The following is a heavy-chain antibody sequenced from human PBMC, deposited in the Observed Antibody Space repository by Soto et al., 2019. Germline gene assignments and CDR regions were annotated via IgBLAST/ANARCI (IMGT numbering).Heavy chain of an antibody. CDR3: VRSPLAGPLPDDVLDG. V-gene: IGHV1-45*02. CDR1: GYSFTYRY. Sequence: QMQLVQSGTEVKKTGSSVKISCKASGYSFTYRYLHWVRQAPGQPFEWMGWITVYNGDTKYEQRFQHRVIISRETALTAVYRGMRTLTSEDTAMYYCVRSPLAGPLPDDVLDGWRQGTMVTLSS. J-gene: IGHJ3*01. CDR2: ITVYNGDT.